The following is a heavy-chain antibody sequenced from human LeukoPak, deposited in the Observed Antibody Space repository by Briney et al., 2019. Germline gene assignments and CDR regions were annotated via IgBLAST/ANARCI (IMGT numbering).Heavy chain of an antibody. CDR1: GFTFSGYS. V-gene: IGHV3-21*01. J-gene: IGHJ4*02. CDR3: ARSLRPSASSPLDY. Sequence: GGSLRLSCAASGFTFSGYSMNWVRQAPGKGLEWVSSISSSGNYIHYADSVKGRFTTSRDNAKNSLFLEMNSLRDEDTAVYYCARSLRPSASSPLDYWGQGTLVTVSS. D-gene: IGHD3-16*01. CDR2: ISSSGNYI.